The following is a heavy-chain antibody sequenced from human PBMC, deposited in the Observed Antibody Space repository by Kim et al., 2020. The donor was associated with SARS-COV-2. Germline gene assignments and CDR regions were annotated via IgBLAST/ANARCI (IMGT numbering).Heavy chain of an antibody. D-gene: IGHD6-13*01. CDR2: ISAYNGNT. Sequence: ASVKVSCKASGYTFTSYGISWVRQAPGQGLEWMGWISAYNGNTNYAQKLQGRVTMTTDTSTSTAYMELRSLRSDDTAVYYCARVPIAAAANWFDPWGQGTLVTVSS. CDR3: ARVPIAAAANWFDP. V-gene: IGHV1-18*01. CDR1: GYTFTSYG. J-gene: IGHJ5*02.